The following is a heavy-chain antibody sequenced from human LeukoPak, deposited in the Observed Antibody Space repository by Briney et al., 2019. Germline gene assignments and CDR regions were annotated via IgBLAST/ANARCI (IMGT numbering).Heavy chain of an antibody. D-gene: IGHD3-10*01. J-gene: IGHJ4*02. CDR2: ISGSGGST. CDR3: AKDSAL. Sequence: GGSLRLSCAASGFTVSSNYMSWVRQAPGKGLEWVSVISGSGGSTYYADSVKGRFTISRDNSKNTLYLQMNSLRVEDTAVYYCAKDSALWGQGTLVTVSS. V-gene: IGHV3-23*01. CDR1: GFTVSSNY.